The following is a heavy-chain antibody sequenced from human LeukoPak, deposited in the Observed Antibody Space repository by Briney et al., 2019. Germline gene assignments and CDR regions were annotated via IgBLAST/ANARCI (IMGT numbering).Heavy chain of an antibody. CDR1: GYTFTGYY. V-gene: IGHV1-2*02. J-gene: IGHJ4*02. Sequence: ASVKVSCKASGYTFTGYYIHWVRQAPGQGLEWMGWINPNNGGTNYAQKFQGRVTMTRDTSISTAYMELNRLTSDDTAVYYCARDKYTGYDTYDYWGQGTPVTLSS. CDR2: INPNNGGT. D-gene: IGHD5-12*01. CDR3: ARDKYTGYDTYDY.